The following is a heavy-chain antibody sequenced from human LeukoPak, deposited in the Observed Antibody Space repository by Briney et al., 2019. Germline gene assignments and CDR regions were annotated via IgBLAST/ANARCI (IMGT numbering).Heavy chain of an antibody. CDR1: GFTFSSYS. V-gene: IGHV3-21*01. Sequence: GGSLTLSCAASGFTFSSYSMNWVRQAPRKGREWVSSINSSSSYKYYADSVKGSLTISSDNAKNSLHLQMNSLSAQDEAVEYCARGLDGYSSSWYDYCYGMDVGGRGPTVTV. D-gene: IGHD6-13*01. CDR2: INSSSSYK. CDR3: ARGLDGYSSSWYDYCYGMDV. J-gene: IGHJ6*02.